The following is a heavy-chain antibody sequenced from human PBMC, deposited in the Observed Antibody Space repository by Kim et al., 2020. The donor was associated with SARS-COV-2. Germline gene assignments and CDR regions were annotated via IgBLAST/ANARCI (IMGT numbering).Heavy chain of an antibody. CDR2: ISSSSSYI. V-gene: IGHV3-21*01. J-gene: IGHJ4*02. D-gene: IGHD2-15*01. Sequence: GGSLRLSCAASGFTFSSYSMNWVRQAPGKGLEWVSSISSSSSYIYYADSVKGRFTISRDNAKNSLYLQMNSLRAEDTAVYYCARDPSITDPVRYCSGGSCYSWGDPYYFDYWGQGTLVTVSS. CDR1: GFTFSSYS. CDR3: ARDPSITDPVRYCSGGSCYSWGDPYYFDY.